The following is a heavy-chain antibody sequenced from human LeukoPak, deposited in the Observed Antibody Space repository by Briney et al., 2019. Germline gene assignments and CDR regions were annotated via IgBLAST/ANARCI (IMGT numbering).Heavy chain of an antibody. Sequence: PGGSLRLSCAASGFTVSSHFMSWVRQAPGKGLEWVAVISYDGSNKYYADSVKGRFTISRDNSKNTLYLQMNSLRAEDTAVYYCANRPGNHDILTQYYFDFWGQGTLVTVSS. CDR1: GFTVSSHF. D-gene: IGHD3-9*01. CDR2: ISYDGSNK. J-gene: IGHJ4*02. CDR3: ANRPGNHDILTQYYFDF. V-gene: IGHV3-30*18.